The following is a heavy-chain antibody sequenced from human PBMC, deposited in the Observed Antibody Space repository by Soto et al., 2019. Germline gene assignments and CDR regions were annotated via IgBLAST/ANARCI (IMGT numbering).Heavy chain of an antibody. CDR3: ARKGDFDY. CDR2: IGSSSGTI. V-gene: IGHV3-48*01. Sequence: HPGGSLRLSCAASGFTFSSYSMNWVRQAPGKGLEWVSYIGSSSGTIYYADSVKGRFTISRDNAKNSLYLQMNSLRAEDTAVYYCARKGDFDYWGQGTLVTVSS. CDR1: GFTFSSYS. J-gene: IGHJ4*02.